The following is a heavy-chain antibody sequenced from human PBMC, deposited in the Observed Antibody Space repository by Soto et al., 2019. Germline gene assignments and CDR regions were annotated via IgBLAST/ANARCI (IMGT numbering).Heavy chain of an antibody. CDR1: GFTFSSYS. J-gene: IGHJ6*03. D-gene: IGHD2-15*01. CDR2: ISSSSSYI. V-gene: IGHV3-21*01. Sequence: GGSLRLSCAASGFTFSSYSMNWVRQAPGKGLEWVSSISSSSSYIYYADSVKGRFTISRDNAKNSLYLQMNSLRAEDTAVYYCARGGCSGGSCYPSRWLYYYMDVWGKGTTVTVSS. CDR3: ARGGCSGGSCYPSRWLYYYMDV.